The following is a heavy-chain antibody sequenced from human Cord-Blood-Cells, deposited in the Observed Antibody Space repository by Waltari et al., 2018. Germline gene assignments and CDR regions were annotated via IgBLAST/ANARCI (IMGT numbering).Heavy chain of an antibody. V-gene: IGHV4-34*01. CDR1: GGSFSGYY. J-gene: IGHJ3*02. Sequence: QVQLQQWGAGLLKPSETLSLTCAVYGGSFSGYYWSWIRQPPGKGLEWIGEINHSGSTNYNPSLKSRVNISVDTSKNQFSLKLSSVTAADTAVYYCARGGGDYGDYDAFDIWGQGTMVTVSS. D-gene: IGHD4-17*01. CDR2: INHSGST. CDR3: ARGGGDYGDYDAFDI.